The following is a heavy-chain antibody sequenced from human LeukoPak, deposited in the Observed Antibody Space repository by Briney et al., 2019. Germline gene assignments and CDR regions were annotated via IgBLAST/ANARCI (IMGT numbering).Heavy chain of an antibody. Sequence: PSETLSLTCAVYGGSFSGYYWSWIRQPPGKGLEWIGEINHSGSTNYNPSLKSRVTISVDTSKNQFSLKLSSVTAADTAVYYCARGDSSGYYRDYWGQGTLVTVSS. J-gene: IGHJ4*02. V-gene: IGHV4-34*01. CDR3: ARGDSSGYYRDY. D-gene: IGHD3-22*01. CDR2: INHSGST. CDR1: GGSFSGYY.